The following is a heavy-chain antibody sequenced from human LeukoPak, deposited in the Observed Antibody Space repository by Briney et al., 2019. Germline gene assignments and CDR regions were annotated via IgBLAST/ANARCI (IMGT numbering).Heavy chain of an antibody. CDR3: ARGPHIAAAGTWWFDP. V-gene: IGHV1-46*01. CDR1: GYTFSTYY. D-gene: IGHD6-13*01. Sequence: ASVKVSCKASGYTFSTYYMHWVRQAPGQGLEWRGVINPTSGATNYAQRFQGRVTMTRDTSTSTVYMEVSSLRSEDTAVYYCARGPHIAAAGTWWFDPWGQGTLVTVSS. J-gene: IGHJ5*02. CDR2: INPTSGAT.